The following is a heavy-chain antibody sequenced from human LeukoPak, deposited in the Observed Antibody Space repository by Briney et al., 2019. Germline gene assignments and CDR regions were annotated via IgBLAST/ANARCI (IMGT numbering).Heavy chain of an antibody. CDR3: ASLIDP. Sequence: GRSLRLTCAASGFTFSSYAMHWVRQAPGKGLEWVAVISYDGSNKYYADSVKGRFTISRDNSKNTLYLQMNSLRAEDTAVYYCASLIDPWGQGTLVTVSS. V-gene: IGHV3-30*01. CDR2: ISYDGSNK. CDR1: GFTFSSYA. J-gene: IGHJ5*02.